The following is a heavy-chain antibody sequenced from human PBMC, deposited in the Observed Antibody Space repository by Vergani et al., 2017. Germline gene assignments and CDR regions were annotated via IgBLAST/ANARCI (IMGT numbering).Heavy chain of an antibody. D-gene: IGHD3-3*01. CDR1: GFTFSSYA. Sequence: QVQLVESGGGVVQPGRSLRLSCAASGFTFSSYAMHWVRQAPGKGLEWVAVISYDGSNKYYADSVKGRFTISRDNSKKTLYLQMNSLRAEDTAVYYCAREGGYDFWSGYHYYYYYGMDVWGQGTTVTVSS. CDR3: AREGGYDFWSGYHYYYYYGMDV. J-gene: IGHJ6*02. V-gene: IGHV3-30*01. CDR2: ISYDGSNK.